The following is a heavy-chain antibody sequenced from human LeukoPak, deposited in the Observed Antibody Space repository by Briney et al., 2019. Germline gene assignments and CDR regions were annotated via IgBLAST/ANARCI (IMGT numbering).Heavy chain of an antibody. D-gene: IGHD4-23*01. CDR3: ARDGDTVLTRGYYYYMDV. CDR2: IDSDGSST. CDR1: GFTLSSYW. J-gene: IGHJ6*03. Sequence: GGSLRLSCAASGFTLSSYWMHWVRQAPGKGLVWVSRIDSDGSSTSYADSVKGRFTISRDNAKNTLYLQMNSLRAEDTALYYCARDGDTVLTRGYYYYMDVWGKGTTVTVSS. V-gene: IGHV3-74*01.